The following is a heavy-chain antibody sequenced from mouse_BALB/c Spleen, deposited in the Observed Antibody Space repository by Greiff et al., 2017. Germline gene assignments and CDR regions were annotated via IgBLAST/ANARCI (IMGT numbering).Heavy chain of an antibody. CDR2: INPSNGRT. D-gene: IGHD2-10*01. Sequence: QVQLQQPGAELVKPGASVKLSCKASGYTFTSYWMHWVKQRPGQGLEWIGEINPSNGRTNYNEKFKSKATLTVDKSSSTAYMQLSSLTSEDAAVYYCARVPLLGYVDYWGQGTTLTVSS. CDR3: ARVPLLGYVDY. V-gene: IGHV1S81*02. CDR1: GYTFTSYW. J-gene: IGHJ2*01.